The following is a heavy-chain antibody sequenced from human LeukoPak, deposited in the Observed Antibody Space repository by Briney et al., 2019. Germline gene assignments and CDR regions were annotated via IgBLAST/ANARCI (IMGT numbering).Heavy chain of an antibody. V-gene: IGHV3-23*01. CDR1: GFTFTSYA. CDR3: AKELDTAMVLFDY. CDR2: ISGSGGST. Sequence: GGSLRLSCAASGFTFTSYAISWVRQAPRHVLEWVSAISGSGGSTYYADSVKGRFTISRDNSKNTLYLQMNSLRAEDTAVYYCAKELDTAMVLFDYWGQGTLVTVSS. D-gene: IGHD5-18*01. J-gene: IGHJ4*02.